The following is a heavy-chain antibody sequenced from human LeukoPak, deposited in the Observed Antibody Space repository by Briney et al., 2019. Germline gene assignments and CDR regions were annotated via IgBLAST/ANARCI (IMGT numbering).Heavy chain of an antibody. Sequence: GGSLRLSCAAPGFTFSSYWMSWVRQAPGKGQEWVANIKQDGSEKYYVDSVRGRFTISRDNAKNSLYLQMNSLRAEDTAVYYCARVLTWNDVSVDAFDIWGQGTMVTVSS. CDR3: ARVLTWNDVSVDAFDI. V-gene: IGHV3-7*01. J-gene: IGHJ3*02. CDR2: IKQDGSEK. CDR1: GFTFSSYW. D-gene: IGHD1-1*01.